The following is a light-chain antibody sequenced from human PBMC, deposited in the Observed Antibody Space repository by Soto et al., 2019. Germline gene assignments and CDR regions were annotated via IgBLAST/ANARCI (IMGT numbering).Light chain of an antibody. J-gene: IGKJ1*01. CDR2: GIS. V-gene: IGKV3-20*01. CDR1: HTISSSY. Sequence: EIVLTQSPGTLSLSPGERATLSCRASHTISSSYLAWYQQKPGQAPRLLMSGISRRATGIPDRFSGSGSGTDFTLTITRLEPEDFAVYYCQQYVTSSPRTFGQGTKVEIK. CDR3: QQYVTSSPRT.